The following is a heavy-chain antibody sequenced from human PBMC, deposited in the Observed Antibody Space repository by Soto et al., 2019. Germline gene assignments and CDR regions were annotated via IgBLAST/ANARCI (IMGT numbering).Heavy chain of an antibody. Sequence: QVQLVQSGAEVKKPGSSVKVSCKTSGVSFNNNGIGWVRQAPGHGLEWMGGVSPPFRTSNYARKFQGRISITADASTGTVNMELSSLTSEDTAQYHCARVLYYGPGSYSPYGMDVWGQGTTVTVSS. CDR2: VSPPFRTS. D-gene: IGHD3-10*01. V-gene: IGHV1-69*01. CDR3: ARVLYYGPGSYSPYGMDV. CDR1: GVSFNNNG. J-gene: IGHJ6*02.